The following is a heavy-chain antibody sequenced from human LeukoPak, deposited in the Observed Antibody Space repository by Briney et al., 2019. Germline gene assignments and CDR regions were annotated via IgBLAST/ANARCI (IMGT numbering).Heavy chain of an antibody. Sequence: ASVKVSCKASGYTFTGYYMHWVRQAPGQGLEWMGWINPNSGGTNYAQKFQGRVTMTRDTSISTAYMELSRLRSDDTAVYYRARGFSYGGNRPVWDYWGQGTLVTVSS. J-gene: IGHJ4*02. V-gene: IGHV1-2*02. D-gene: IGHD4-23*01. CDR2: INPNSGGT. CDR1: GYTFTGYY. CDR3: ARGFSYGGNRPVWDY.